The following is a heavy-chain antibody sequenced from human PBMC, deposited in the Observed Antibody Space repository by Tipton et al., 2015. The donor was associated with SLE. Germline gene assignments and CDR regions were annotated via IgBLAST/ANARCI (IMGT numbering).Heavy chain of an antibody. J-gene: IGHJ4*02. V-gene: IGHV3-30*04. CDR1: GFTFSSYA. CDR3: AAALLWFREAPGH. D-gene: IGHD3-10*01. Sequence: SLRLSCAASGFTFSSYAVHWVRQAPGKGLEWVAVISYDGSNKYYADSVKGRFTISRDNSKNTLYLQMNSLRAEDTAVYYCAAALLWFREAPGHWGQGTLVTVSS. CDR2: ISYDGSNK.